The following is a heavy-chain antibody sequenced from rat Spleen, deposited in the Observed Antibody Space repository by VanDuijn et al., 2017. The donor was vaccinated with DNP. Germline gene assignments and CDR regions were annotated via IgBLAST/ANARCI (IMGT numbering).Heavy chain of an antibody. D-gene: IGHD4-1*01. Sequence: EVQLVESGGGLVQPGRSLKLSCVASGFSFRDYDMAWVRQAPSKGLEWVADISTSGAGTYYRDSVKGRFTISRDNAESTLYLQMDSLRSEDTATYYCTRCSTRAARLFDNWGQGAMVTVSS. CDR1: GFSFRDYD. CDR2: ISTSGAGT. J-gene: IGHJ2*01. CDR3: TRCSTRAARLFDN. V-gene: IGHV5-27*01.